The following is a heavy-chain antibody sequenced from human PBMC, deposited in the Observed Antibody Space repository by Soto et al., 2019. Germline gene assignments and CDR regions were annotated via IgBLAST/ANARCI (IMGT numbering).Heavy chain of an antibody. D-gene: IGHD5-18*01. J-gene: IGHJ4*02. Sequence: EVQLVESGGGLVQPGGSLRLSCAASGFTFSSYWMLWVRQAPGKGLVWVSRINSDGSTTSYADSVKGRFTISRDSAKNTLYLQMNSLRAEDTAVYYCARVNPGYSYVNYWGQGTLVTVSS. CDR2: INSDGSTT. CDR3: ARVNPGYSYVNY. V-gene: IGHV3-74*01. CDR1: GFTFSSYW.